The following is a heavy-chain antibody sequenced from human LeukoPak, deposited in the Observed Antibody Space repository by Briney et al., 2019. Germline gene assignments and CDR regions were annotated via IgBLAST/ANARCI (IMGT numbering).Heavy chain of an antibody. D-gene: IGHD6-6*01. CDR2: ISYSGST. Sequence: SETLSLTCTVSGGSISNYYWSWIRQPPGKGLEWIGYISYSGSTISNPSLKSRVTISVDTSKNQFSLKLSSVTAADTAVYYCARRGVAAIFDPWGQGTLVTVSS. CDR1: GGSISNYY. CDR3: ARRGVAAIFDP. J-gene: IGHJ5*02. V-gene: IGHV4-59*08.